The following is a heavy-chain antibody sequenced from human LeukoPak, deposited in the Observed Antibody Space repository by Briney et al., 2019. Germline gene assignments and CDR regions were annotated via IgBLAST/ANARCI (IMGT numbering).Heavy chain of an antibody. V-gene: IGHV1-58*01. CDR1: GFTFTSSA. CDR3: AADDFWSGYSGYYYMDV. Sequence: SVKVSCKASGFTFTSSAVQWVRQARGQRLEWIGWIVVGSGNTNYAQKFQERVTITRDMSTSTAYMELSSLRSEDTAVYYCAADDFWSGYSGYYYMDVWGKGTTVTVSS. J-gene: IGHJ6*03. D-gene: IGHD3-3*01. CDR2: IVVGSGNT.